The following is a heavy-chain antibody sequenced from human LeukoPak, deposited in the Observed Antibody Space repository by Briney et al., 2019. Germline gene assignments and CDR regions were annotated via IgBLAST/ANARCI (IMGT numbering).Heavy chain of an antibody. CDR3: AREGELYALDY. V-gene: IGHV1-3*01. CDR1: GYTFTSYA. D-gene: IGHD3-16*01. J-gene: IGHJ4*02. CDR2: INAGNGNT. Sequence: EASVKVSCKASGYTFTSYAMHWVRQAPGQRLEWMGWINAGNGNTKYSQKFQGRVTITRDTSASTAYMEPSSLRSEDTAVYYCAREGELYALDYWGQGTLVTVSS.